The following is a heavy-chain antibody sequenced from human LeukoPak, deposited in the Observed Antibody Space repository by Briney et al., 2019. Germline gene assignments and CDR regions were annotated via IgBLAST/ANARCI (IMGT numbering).Heavy chain of an antibody. CDR1: GFTFSSYW. Sequence: PGGSLRLSCAASGFTFSSYWMHWVRHAPGKGLVWVSRINSDGSSTSYADSVRGRFTISRDNAKNTLYLQMNSLRAEDTAVYYCALSGDGHNYFDYWGQGTLVTVSS. D-gene: IGHD5-24*01. CDR3: ALSGDGHNYFDY. J-gene: IGHJ4*02. CDR2: INSDGSST. V-gene: IGHV3-74*01.